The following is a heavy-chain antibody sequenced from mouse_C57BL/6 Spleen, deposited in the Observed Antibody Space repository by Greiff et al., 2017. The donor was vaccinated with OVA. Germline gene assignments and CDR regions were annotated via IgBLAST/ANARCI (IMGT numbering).Heavy chain of an antibody. Sequence: EVMLVESGGGLVKPGGSLKLSCAASGFTFSDYGMHWVRRAPEKGLEWVAYISSGSSTIYYADTVKGRFTISRDNAKNTLFLQMTSLRSEDTAMYYCARTGIYAMDYWGQGTSVTVSS. J-gene: IGHJ4*01. CDR1: GFTFSDYG. D-gene: IGHD4-1*01. CDR3: ARTGIYAMDY. V-gene: IGHV5-17*01. CDR2: ISSGSSTI.